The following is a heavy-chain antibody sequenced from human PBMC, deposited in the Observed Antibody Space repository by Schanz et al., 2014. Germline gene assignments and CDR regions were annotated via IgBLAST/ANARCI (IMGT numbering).Heavy chain of an antibody. J-gene: IGHJ6*02. CDR2: ISGGGVTI. CDR1: GFTFSSYA. CDR3: AKDVRPVANAVHFGNLDL. Sequence: EVQLLESGGGLVQPGGSLRLSCAGSGFTFSSYAMSWVRQTPGKGLEWDSVISGGGVTIYYADSVKGRFTISRDNSKNSLYLQMNSLRAEDTGVYYSAKDVRPVANAVHFGNLDLWGQGTTVTGSS. V-gene: IGHV3-23*01. D-gene: IGHD6-19*01.